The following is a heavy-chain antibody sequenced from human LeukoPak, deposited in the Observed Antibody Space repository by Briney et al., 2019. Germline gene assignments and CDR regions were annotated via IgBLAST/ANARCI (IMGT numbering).Heavy chain of an antibody. CDR1: GGTFSSYA. D-gene: IGHD3-3*01. Sequence: SVKVSCKASGGTFSSYAISWVRQAPGQGLEWMGGIIPIFGTANYAQKFQGRVTITADESTSTAYMELSSLRSEDTAVYYCARSGFLEWLFSPYFDYWGQGTLVTVSS. CDR2: IIPIFGTA. CDR3: ARSGFLEWLFSPYFDY. V-gene: IGHV1-69*01. J-gene: IGHJ4*02.